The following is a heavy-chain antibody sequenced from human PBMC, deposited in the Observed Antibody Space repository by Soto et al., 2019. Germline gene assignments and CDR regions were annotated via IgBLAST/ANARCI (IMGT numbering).Heavy chain of an antibody. CDR3: AAFQGGGATFHF. CDR2: IVVGSGHI. D-gene: IGHD1-26*01. Sequence: SVKVSCKASGFTFINSAIQWVRQARGQRLEWMGWIVVGSGHINYAQKFQERLSITRDMSTSTAYMELSILTLEDTAVYYCAAFQGGGATFHFWGPGTLVTVAS. V-gene: IGHV1-58*02. J-gene: IGHJ4*02. CDR1: GFTFINSA.